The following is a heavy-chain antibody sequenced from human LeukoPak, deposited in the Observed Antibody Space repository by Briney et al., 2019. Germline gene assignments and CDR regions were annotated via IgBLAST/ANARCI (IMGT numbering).Heavy chain of an antibody. V-gene: IGHV3-23*01. CDR2: ISAGASAT. D-gene: IGHD2-2*01. CDR3: AKGLPAPSS. CDR1: GFTFSSYA. Sequence: GGSLRLSCAASGFTFSSYAMSWVRQAPGKGLEWVSGISAGASATYYADSVKGRFTISRDNSKNTLYLQMNSLRAEDTAVYYCAKGLPAPSSWGQGTLVTVSS. J-gene: IGHJ4*02.